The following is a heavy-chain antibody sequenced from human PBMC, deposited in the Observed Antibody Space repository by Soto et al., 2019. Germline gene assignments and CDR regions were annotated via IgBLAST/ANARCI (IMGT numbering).Heavy chain of an antibody. CDR3: ARGGWGVAGLFRYFEY. J-gene: IGHJ4*02. CDR1: GYSFTSYW. V-gene: IGHV5-51*01. CDR2: IYPGDSDT. Sequence: PGESLQISCKGSGYSFTSYWIGCVRQMPGKGLEWIGIIYPGDSDTRYSPSFQGQVTISADKSISTAYLQWSSLKASDTAMYYCARGGWGVAGLFRYFEYWGKGTLVTVSS. D-gene: IGHD6-19*01.